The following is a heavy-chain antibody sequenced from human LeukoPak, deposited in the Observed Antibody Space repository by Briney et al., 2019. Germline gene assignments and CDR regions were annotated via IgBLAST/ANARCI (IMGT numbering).Heavy chain of an antibody. J-gene: IGHJ4*02. CDR2: LSASGGNT. CDR3: AQIYCSTTSCQYFDY. V-gene: IGHV3-23*01. D-gene: IGHD2-2*01. CDR1: GFTFSSYA. Sequence: PGGSLRLSCAASGFTFSSYAMSWVRQAPGKGLEWVSALSASGGNTYYADSVKGRFTISRDDSKNTLSLQMNSLRAEDTAVYYCAQIYCSTTSCQYFDYWGQGTLVTVSS.